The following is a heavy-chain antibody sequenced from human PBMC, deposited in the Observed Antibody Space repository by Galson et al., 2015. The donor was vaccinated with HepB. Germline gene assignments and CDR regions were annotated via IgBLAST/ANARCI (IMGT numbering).Heavy chain of an antibody. CDR3: AHLGEWLGGGDFDN. J-gene: IGHJ4*02. V-gene: IGHV2-5*05. CDR2: IYWDDDK. CDR1: GFSLSTTGVG. Sequence: PALVKPTQTLTLTCSFSGFSLSTTGVGVGWIRQPPGKALEWLALIYWDDDKRYGPSLKSRLTITKDTSKNQVVLTMTNMDPVDTATYYCAHLGEWLGGGDFDNWGQGTLVTVSS. D-gene: IGHD6-19*01.